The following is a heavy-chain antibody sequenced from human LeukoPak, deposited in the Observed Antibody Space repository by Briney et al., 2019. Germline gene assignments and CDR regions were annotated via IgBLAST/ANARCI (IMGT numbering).Heavy chain of an antibody. Sequence: GGSLRLSCAASGFTFRDYYTSWICAAPRKRLECGSYISSSGSTIYYAHSAKGRFTISRDNAKNSLYLQMNSLRAEDTAVYYCARAYDFWSGYLVEAFDIWGQGTMVTVSS. CDR3: ARAYDFWSGYLVEAFDI. CDR1: GFTFRDYY. V-gene: IGHV3-11*01. D-gene: IGHD3-3*01. J-gene: IGHJ3*02. CDR2: ISSSGSTI.